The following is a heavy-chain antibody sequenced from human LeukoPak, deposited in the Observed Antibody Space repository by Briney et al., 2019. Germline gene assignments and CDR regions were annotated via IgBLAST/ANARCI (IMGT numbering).Heavy chain of an antibody. Sequence: GGSLRLSCAASGFTFSSYSMNWVRQAPGKGLEWVSSISSSSSYIYYADSVKGRFTISRDNAKNSLYLQMNSLRAEDTAVYYCARGAGGYGSGSYPHDYWGQGTLVTVSS. CDR2: ISSSSSYI. V-gene: IGHV3-21*01. CDR3: ARGAGGYGSGSYPHDY. D-gene: IGHD3-10*01. J-gene: IGHJ4*02. CDR1: GFTFSSYS.